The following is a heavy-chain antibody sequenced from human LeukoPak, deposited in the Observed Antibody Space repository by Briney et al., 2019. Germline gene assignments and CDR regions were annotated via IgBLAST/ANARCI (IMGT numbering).Heavy chain of an antibody. CDR1: GGSISSYY. Sequence: SETLSLTCTVSGGSISSYYWSWIRQPPGKGLEWIGYIYYSGSTNYNPSLKSRVTISVDTSKNQFSLKLSSVTAADTAVYYCARDRYYYGSGSYFDYWGQGTLVTVSP. V-gene: IGHV4-59*01. J-gene: IGHJ4*02. CDR2: IYYSGST. CDR3: ARDRYYYGSGSYFDY. D-gene: IGHD3-10*01.